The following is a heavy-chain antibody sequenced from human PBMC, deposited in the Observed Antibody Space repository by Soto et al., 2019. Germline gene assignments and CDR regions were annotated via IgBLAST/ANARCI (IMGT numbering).Heavy chain of an antibody. CDR1: GGSISSSGHY. J-gene: IGHJ4*02. CDR3: ARGSYYDSRGSDY. Sequence: PSETLSLTCTVSGGSISSSGHYWGWIRQPPGKGLEWIGSIYYSGSAYYNPSLKSRVTISVDTSKNQFSLKLNSVTAADTAVYYCARGSYYDSRGSDYWGQGTLVTVSS. CDR2: IYYSGSA. D-gene: IGHD3-22*01. V-gene: IGHV4-39*01.